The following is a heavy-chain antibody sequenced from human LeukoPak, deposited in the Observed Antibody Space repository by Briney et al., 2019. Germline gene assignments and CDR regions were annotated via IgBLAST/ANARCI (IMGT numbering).Heavy chain of an antibody. CDR1: GGSFSGYY. Sequence: SETLSLTCAVYGGSFSGYYWSWIRQPPGKGLEWIGEINHSGSTNYNPSLKSRVTISVDTSKNQFSLMLSSVTAADTAVYYCARGYGVRMIEAPHPTSFDYWGQGTLVTVSS. V-gene: IGHV4-34*01. J-gene: IGHJ4*02. CDR3: ARGYGVRMIEAPHPTSFDY. CDR2: INHSGST. D-gene: IGHD3-22*01.